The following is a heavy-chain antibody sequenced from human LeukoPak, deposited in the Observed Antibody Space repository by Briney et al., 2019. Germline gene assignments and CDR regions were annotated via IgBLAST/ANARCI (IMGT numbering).Heavy chain of an antibody. D-gene: IGHD6-13*01. CDR1: GFTFRSYA. CDR3: AKALDSSSPFDY. Sequence: GGSLRLSCTPSGFTFRSYAMSWVRQAPGKGLEWVSSISGSGGTTESADSVKGRFTISRDNSNNTLYLQMNSLRADDTAVYYCAKALDSSSPFDYWGQGTLVTVSS. CDR2: ISGSGGTT. J-gene: IGHJ4*02. V-gene: IGHV3-23*01.